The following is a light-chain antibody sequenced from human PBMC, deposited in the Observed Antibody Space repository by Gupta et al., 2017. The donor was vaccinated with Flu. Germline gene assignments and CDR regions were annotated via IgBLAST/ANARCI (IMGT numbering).Light chain of an antibody. J-gene: IGKJ1*01. CDR1: QSVSSN. CDR3: QQDNNLKT. CDR2: GAS. Sequence: EIVMTQSPATLSVSPGERATRSCRASQSVSSNLAWYQQKPGQAPRLIIYGASNRATGIPARFSGSGSGTEFTLTSSRRQYEDFAVYYWQQDNNLKTFGQGTKVEIK. V-gene: IGKV3-15*01.